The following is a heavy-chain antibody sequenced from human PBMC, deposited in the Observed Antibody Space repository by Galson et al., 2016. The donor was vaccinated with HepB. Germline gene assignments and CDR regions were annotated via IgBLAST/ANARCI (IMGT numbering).Heavy chain of an antibody. V-gene: IGHV3-21*04. CDR3: AKYGDEAGWNFHH. CDR2: ISSSSSYI. D-gene: IGHD6-19*01. Sequence: SLRLSCAASGFTFSSYSMNWVRQAPGKGLEWVSSISSSSSYIYYADSVKGRFTISRDNAKNSLYLQMNSLRAEDTAVYYCAKYGDEAGWNFHHWGQGTLVTVSS. CDR1: GFTFSSYS. J-gene: IGHJ1*01.